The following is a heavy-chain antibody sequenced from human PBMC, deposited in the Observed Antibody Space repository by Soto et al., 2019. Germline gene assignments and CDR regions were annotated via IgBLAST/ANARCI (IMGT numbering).Heavy chain of an antibody. V-gene: IGHV3-33*06. CDR1: GFTFSSYG. CDR3: AKENGYSSTWFEFDY. J-gene: IGHJ4*02. D-gene: IGHD6-13*01. Sequence: PGGSLRLSCAASGFTFSSYGMHWVRQAPGKGLEWVAVIWYDGSNKYYADSVKGRFTISRDNSKNTLYLQMNSLRAEDTAVYYCAKENGYSSTWFEFDYWGQGT. CDR2: IWYDGSNK.